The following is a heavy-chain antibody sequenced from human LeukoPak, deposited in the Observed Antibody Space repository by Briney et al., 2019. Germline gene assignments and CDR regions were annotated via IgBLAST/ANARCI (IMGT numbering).Heavy chain of an antibody. Sequence: GGSLRLSCAASGFTVSSNYMSWVRQAPGKGLEWVSVIYSGGSTYYADSVKGRFTISRDNSKNTLYLQTNSLRAEDTAVYYCARDLSEGPYYYDSSVAYWGQGTLVTVSS. CDR3: ARDLSEGPYYYDSSVAY. CDR1: GFTVSSNY. D-gene: IGHD3-22*01. V-gene: IGHV3-53*01. J-gene: IGHJ4*02. CDR2: IYSGGST.